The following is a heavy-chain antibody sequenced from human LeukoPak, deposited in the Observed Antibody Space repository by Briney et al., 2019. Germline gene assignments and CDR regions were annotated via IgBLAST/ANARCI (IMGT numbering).Heavy chain of an antibody. CDR1: GYTFTGYY. Sequence: ASVKVSCKASGYTFTGYYMHWVRQAPGQGLEWMGWINPKSGGTNYAQKFQGRVTMTRDTSISTAYMELSRLRSDDTAVYYCARGVRLVDVSGSYENWGQGTLVTVST. D-gene: IGHD1-26*01. V-gene: IGHV1-2*02. J-gene: IGHJ4*02. CDR2: INPKSGGT. CDR3: ARGVRLVDVSGSYEN.